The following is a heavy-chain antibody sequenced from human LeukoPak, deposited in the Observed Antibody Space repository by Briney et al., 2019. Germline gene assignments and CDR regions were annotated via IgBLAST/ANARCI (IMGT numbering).Heavy chain of an antibody. CDR3: ARVFFDYDSSGYYGY. Sequence: SVKVSCKASGGTFSSYAISWVRQAPGQGLEWMGRIIPILGIANYAQKFQGRVTITADKSTSTAYMELSSLRSEDTAVYYCARVFFDYDSSGYYGYWGQGTLVTVSS. CDR2: IIPILGIA. V-gene: IGHV1-69*04. J-gene: IGHJ4*02. D-gene: IGHD3-22*01. CDR1: GGTFSSYA.